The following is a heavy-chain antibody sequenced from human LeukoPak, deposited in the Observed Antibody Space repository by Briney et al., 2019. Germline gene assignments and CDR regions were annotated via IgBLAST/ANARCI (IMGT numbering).Heavy chain of an antibody. CDR3: TTALMGGALDY. J-gene: IGHJ4*02. CDR2: IKSKTDGGTT. CDR1: GFTFSNAW. V-gene: IGHV3-15*01. Sequence: SGGSLRLSCAASGFTFSNAWMSWVRQAPGKGLEWVGRIKSKTDGGTTDYAAPVKGRFTISRDDSKNTLYLQMNGLKTEDTAVYYCTTALMGGALDYWGQGTLVTVSS. D-gene: IGHD3-16*01.